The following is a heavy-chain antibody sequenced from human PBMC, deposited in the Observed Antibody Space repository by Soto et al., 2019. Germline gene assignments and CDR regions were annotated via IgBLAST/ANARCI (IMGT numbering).Heavy chain of an antibody. V-gene: IGHV1-58*02. J-gene: IGHJ6*02. CDR3: GAGGIAGANYYYYGMDV. Sequence: ASVKVSCKASGFTFTSSAMQWVRQARGQRLEWIGWIVVGSGNTNYAQKFQERVTITRDMSTSTAYMELSSLRSEDTAVYYCGAGGIAGANYYYYGMDVWGQGTTVTVSS. CDR1: GFTFTSSA. CDR2: IVVGSGNT. D-gene: IGHD6-19*01.